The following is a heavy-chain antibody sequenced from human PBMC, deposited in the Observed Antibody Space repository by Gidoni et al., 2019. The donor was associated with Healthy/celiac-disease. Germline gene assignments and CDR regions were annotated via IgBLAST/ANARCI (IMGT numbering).Heavy chain of an antibody. Sequence: QVQLVESGGSLVKPGGSLRLSCAASGFTFGDYYMSWIRQAPGKGLEWVSYISSSSSYTNYADSVKGRFTISRDNAKNSLYLQMNSLRAEDTAVYYCARDLPYSSSWYYGMDVWGQGTTVTVSS. V-gene: IGHV3-11*06. CDR2: ISSSSSYT. CDR1: GFTFGDYY. CDR3: ARDLPYSSSWYYGMDV. J-gene: IGHJ6*02. D-gene: IGHD6-13*01.